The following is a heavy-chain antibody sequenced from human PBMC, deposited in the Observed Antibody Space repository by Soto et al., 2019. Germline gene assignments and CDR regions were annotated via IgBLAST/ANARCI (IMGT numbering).Heavy chain of an antibody. CDR2: ISAYNGNT. CDR1: GYTFTSYG. Sequence: QVQLVQSGAEVKKPGASVKVSCKASGYTFTSYGISWVRQAPGQGLEWMGWISAYNGNTNYAQKLQGRVTMTPDTSKSTAYKELRSRRSDDKAVYYCARDIHSASHGDWDYYDSSGYYYYFDYWGQGTLVTVSS. CDR3: ARDIHSASHGDWDYYDSSGYYYYFDY. V-gene: IGHV1-18*01. J-gene: IGHJ4*02. D-gene: IGHD3-22*01.